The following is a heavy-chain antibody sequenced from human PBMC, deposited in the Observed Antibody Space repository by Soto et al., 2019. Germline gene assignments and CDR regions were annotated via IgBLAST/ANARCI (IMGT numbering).Heavy chain of an antibody. D-gene: IGHD3-3*01. J-gene: IGHJ6*02. Sequence: ASVKVSCKASGYTFITYDINWVRQAPGQGLEWMGWISTKSGGTNYAQKFQGRVTMTRDTSISTVYMDLSRLRSDDTAVYYCAGGFLEWSFTQADYVMDVWGQGTTVTVSS. CDR2: ISTKSGGT. CDR1: GYTFITYD. V-gene: IGHV1-2*02. CDR3: AGGFLEWSFTQADYVMDV.